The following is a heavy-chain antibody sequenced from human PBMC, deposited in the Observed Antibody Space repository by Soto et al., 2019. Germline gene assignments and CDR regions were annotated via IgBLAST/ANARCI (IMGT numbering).Heavy chain of an antibody. V-gene: IGHV4-38-2*01. J-gene: IGHJ5*02. CDR3: ARQARVVVEGRWFDP. CDR2: VHHSGST. CDR1: GYSISSGYH. D-gene: IGHD2-15*01. Sequence: SETLSLTCAVSGYSISSGYHWGWIRQPPGKGLEWLGSVHHSGSTYYNPSLKSRLTISVDKSKNQFSLNLTSVTAADTAVYYCARQARVVVEGRWFDPWAQGTLVTVSS.